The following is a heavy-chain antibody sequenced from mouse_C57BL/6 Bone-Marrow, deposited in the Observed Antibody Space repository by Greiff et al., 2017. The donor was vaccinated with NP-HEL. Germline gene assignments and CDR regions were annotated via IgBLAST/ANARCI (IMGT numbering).Heavy chain of an antibody. V-gene: IGHV1-81*01. Sequence: VKLQQSGAELARPGASVKLSCKASGYTFTSYGISWVKQRTGQGLEWIGEIYPRSGNTYYNEKFKGKATLTADKSSSTAYMELRSLTSEDSAVYFCARYLPYAMDYWGQGTSVTVSS. D-gene: IGHD5-1*01. CDR3: ARYLPYAMDY. J-gene: IGHJ4*01. CDR1: GYTFTSYG. CDR2: IYPRSGNT.